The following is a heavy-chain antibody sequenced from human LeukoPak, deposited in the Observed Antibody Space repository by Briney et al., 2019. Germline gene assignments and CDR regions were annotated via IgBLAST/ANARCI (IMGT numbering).Heavy chain of an antibody. Sequence: VSGPTLVNPTQTLTLTCTFSGFSLSTSGVGVGWIRQPPGKALEWLALIYWDDDKRYSPSLKSRLTITKDTSKTQVVLTMTNMDPVDTATYYCAHKKRWLRGQYYFDYWGQGTLVTVSS. D-gene: IGHD5-24*01. CDR3: AHKKRWLRGQYYFDY. V-gene: IGHV2-5*02. J-gene: IGHJ4*02. CDR1: GFSLSTSGVG. CDR2: IYWDDDK.